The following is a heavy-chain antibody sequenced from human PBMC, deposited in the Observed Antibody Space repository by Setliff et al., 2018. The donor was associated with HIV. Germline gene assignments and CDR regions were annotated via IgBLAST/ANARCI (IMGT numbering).Heavy chain of an antibody. D-gene: IGHD6-6*01. CDR1: GGSFSGYY. V-gene: IGHV4-4*09. Sequence: PSETLSLTCAVYGGSFSGYYWSWIRQPPGKGLEWIGYIDTSGSTNYNPSLKSRVTISVDTSKNQFSLKLSSVTAADTAVYYCARSDGQLDPYYYYGMDVWGQGTTVTVSS. J-gene: IGHJ6*02. CDR2: IDTSGST. CDR3: ARSDGQLDPYYYYGMDV.